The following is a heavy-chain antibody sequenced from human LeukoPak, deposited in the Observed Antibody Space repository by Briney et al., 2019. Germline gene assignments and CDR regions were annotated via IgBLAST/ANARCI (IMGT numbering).Heavy chain of an antibody. D-gene: IGHD6-13*01. V-gene: IGHV4-4*07. CDR2: IYTSGTT. Sequence: PSETLSLTCTVSGGSISIYYWSWIRQPAGKGLEWIGRIYTSGTTHYNPSLKSRVTMSVDTSKNQFSLNLSSVTAADTAVYYCARFSSIAAAFDYWGLGTLVTVSP. CDR1: GGSISIYY. CDR3: ARFSSIAAAFDY. J-gene: IGHJ4*02.